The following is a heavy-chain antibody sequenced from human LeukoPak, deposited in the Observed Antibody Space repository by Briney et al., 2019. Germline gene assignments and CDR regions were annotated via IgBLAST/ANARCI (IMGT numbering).Heavy chain of an antibody. Sequence: PGGSLRLSCAASGFTFSDYYMSWIRQAPGKGLEWVSAISGSGGRIYFADSLKGRFTISRDDSKNTLYLQMNSLRAEDTAVYYCARDQLGAVLYFDYWGQGTLVTVSS. V-gene: IGHV3-23*01. D-gene: IGHD1-1*01. CDR3: ARDQLGAVLYFDY. CDR1: GFTFSDYY. J-gene: IGHJ4*02. CDR2: ISGSGGRI.